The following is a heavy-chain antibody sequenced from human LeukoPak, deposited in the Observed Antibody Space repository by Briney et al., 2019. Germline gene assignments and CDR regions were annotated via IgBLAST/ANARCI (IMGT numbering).Heavy chain of an antibody. CDR3: ARDVWFGELFTEYYFDY. Sequence: GASVKVSCKASGYTFTSYGISWVRQAPGQGLEWMGWISAYNGNTNYAQKLQGRVTMTTDTSTSTAYTELRSLRSDDTAVYYCARDVWFGELFTEYYFDYWGQGTLVTVSS. CDR1: GYTFTSYG. V-gene: IGHV1-18*01. J-gene: IGHJ4*02. D-gene: IGHD3-10*01. CDR2: ISAYNGNT.